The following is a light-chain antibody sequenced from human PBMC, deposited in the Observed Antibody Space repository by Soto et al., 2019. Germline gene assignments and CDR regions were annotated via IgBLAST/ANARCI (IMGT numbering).Light chain of an antibody. CDR1: QSVSSSY. V-gene: IGKV3-20*01. Sequence: ENVLTQSPGTLSLSLGERATLSCRASQSVSSSYLAWYQQKPGQAPRLLIYGASSRATGIPDRFSGSGSGTDFTLTISRLEPEDFAVYYCQQYNTSPEWTFGQGTKVEIK. CDR2: GAS. J-gene: IGKJ1*01. CDR3: QQYNTSPEWT.